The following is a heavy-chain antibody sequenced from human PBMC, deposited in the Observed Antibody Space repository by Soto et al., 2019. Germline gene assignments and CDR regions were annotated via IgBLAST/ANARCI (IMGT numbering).Heavy chain of an antibody. V-gene: IGHV3-48*02. CDR1: GFTFSSYS. D-gene: IGHD6-19*01. CDR3: ASLLGAAVAGKGGYYYYYGMDV. CDR2: ISSSSSTI. Sequence: GSLRLSCAASGFTFSSYSMNWVRQAAGKGLGWVSYISSSSSTIYYADSVKGRFTISRDNAKNSLYLQMNSLRDEDTAVYYCASLLGAAVAGKGGYYYYYGMDVWGQGTTVTVSS. J-gene: IGHJ6*02.